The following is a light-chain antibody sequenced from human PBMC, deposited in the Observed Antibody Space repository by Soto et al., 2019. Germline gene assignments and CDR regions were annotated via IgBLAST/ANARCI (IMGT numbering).Light chain of an antibody. CDR3: CSFAGSSTLV. Sequence: QSVLTQPASVSGSPGQSITISCTGTSSDVGSYNLVSWYQQHPGKAPQLMIYEVIKRPSGVSNRFSGSKSGNTASLTISGLQAEDEADYYCCSFAGSSTLVFGGGTKVTVL. CDR2: EVI. V-gene: IGLV2-23*02. CDR1: SSDVGSYNL. J-gene: IGLJ3*02.